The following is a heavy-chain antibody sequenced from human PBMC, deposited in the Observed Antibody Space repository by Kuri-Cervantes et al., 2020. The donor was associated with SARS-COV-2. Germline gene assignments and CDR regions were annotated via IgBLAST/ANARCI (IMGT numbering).Heavy chain of an antibody. CDR2: VNPISGGT. Sequence: ASVKVSCKASGYTFSDYYIHWVRQAPGQGLEWMGWVNPISGGTKFAQKFQGRVTMTRDTSITTAYMELSGLRSDDTAVYYCATVPAAMMYWYFDLWGRGTLVTVSS. CDR1: GYTFSDYY. J-gene: IGHJ2*01. CDR3: ATVPAAMMYWYFDL. D-gene: IGHD2-2*01. V-gene: IGHV1-2*02.